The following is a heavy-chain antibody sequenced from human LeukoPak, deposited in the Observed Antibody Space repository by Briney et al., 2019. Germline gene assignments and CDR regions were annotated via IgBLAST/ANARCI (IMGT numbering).Heavy chain of an antibody. Sequence: PSETLSLTCPVSGGSISSYYWSWIRQPPGKGLEWIGYIYYSGSTNYNPSLKRRVTISVETSKTQFSLKLSSVTAADTAVYYCARHGSSANYDILTGYPYWGQGTLVTVSS. CDR3: ARHGSSANYDILTGYPY. D-gene: IGHD3-9*01. V-gene: IGHV4-59*01. J-gene: IGHJ4*01. CDR2: IYYSGST. CDR1: GGSISSYY.